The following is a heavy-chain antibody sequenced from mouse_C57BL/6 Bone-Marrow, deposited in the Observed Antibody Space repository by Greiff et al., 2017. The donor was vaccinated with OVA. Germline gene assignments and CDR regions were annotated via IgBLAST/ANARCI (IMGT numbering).Heavy chain of an antibody. CDR1: GYTFTSYW. J-gene: IGHJ1*03. V-gene: IGHV1-59*01. D-gene: IGHD1-1*01. CDR3: ARYSTTVVVNWYFDV. Sequence: QVQLQQPGAELVRPGTSVKLSCKASGYTFTSYWMHWVKQRPGQGLEWIGVIDPSDSYTNYTQKFKGKATLTVDTSSSTAYMQLSSLTSEDSAVYYCARYSTTVVVNWYFDVWGTGTTVTVSS. CDR2: IDPSDSYT.